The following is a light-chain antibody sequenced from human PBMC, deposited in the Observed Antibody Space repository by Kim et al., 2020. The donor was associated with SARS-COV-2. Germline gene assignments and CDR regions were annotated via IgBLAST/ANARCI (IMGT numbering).Light chain of an antibody. CDR3: AAWDDRLNGVV. CDR2: TYN. V-gene: IGLV1-44*01. Sequence: GQRVTISCSGSSSNIGTNTVNWYQQVPGTAPKLLIYTYNQRPAGVPDRFSGSKSGTSASLAISGLQSEDEADYYCAAWDDRLNGVVFGGGTQLTVL. CDR1: SSNIGTNT. J-gene: IGLJ2*01.